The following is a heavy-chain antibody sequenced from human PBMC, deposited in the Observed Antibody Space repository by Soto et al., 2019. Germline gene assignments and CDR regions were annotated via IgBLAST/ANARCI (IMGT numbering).Heavy chain of an antibody. CDR1: GFTFDDYA. CDR2: ISWNSGSI. J-gene: IGHJ6*02. Sequence: GGSLRLSCAASGFTFDDYAMHWVRQAPGKGLEWVSGISWNSGSIGYADSVKGRFTISRDNSKNTLYLQMNSLRAEDTAVYYSAKDIVVVVDGRYYYYYGMDVWGQGTTVTVSS. CDR3: AKDIVVVVDGRYYYYYGMDV. D-gene: IGHD2-15*01. V-gene: IGHV3-9*01.